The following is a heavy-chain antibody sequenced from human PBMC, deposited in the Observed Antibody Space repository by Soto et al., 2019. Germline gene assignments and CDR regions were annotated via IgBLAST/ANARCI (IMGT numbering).Heavy chain of an antibody. V-gene: IGHV3-48*01. CDR3: ARGYDILTGYYSDY. CDR1: GFTFSSYI. D-gene: IGHD3-9*01. Sequence: GSLRLSCAASGFTFSSYIMNWVRQAPGKGLEWVSYISSSSSTIYYADSVKGRFTISRDNAKNSLYLQMNSLRAEDTAVYYCARGYDILTGYYSDYWGQGTLVTVSS. CDR2: ISSSSSTI. J-gene: IGHJ4*02.